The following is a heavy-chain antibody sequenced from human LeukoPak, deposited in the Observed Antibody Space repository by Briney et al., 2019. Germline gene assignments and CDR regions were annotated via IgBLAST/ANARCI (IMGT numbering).Heavy chain of an antibody. V-gene: IGHV4-59*01. CDR2: IYYSGST. CDR1: GGSLSSYY. Sequence: SETLSLTCTVSGGSLSSYYWSWIGQPRGKGLEWIGYIYYSGSTNYNPSLKSRVTISVDTSKNQFSLKLSSVTAADTAVYYCARDLGPYSSSAAGMDVWGQGTTVTVSS. D-gene: IGHD6-13*01. J-gene: IGHJ6*02. CDR3: ARDLGPYSSSAAGMDV.